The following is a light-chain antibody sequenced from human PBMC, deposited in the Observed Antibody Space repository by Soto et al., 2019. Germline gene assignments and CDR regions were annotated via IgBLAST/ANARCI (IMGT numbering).Light chain of an antibody. Sequence: QSVLTQSPSVSGAPRQSVNISCSGNNSNIGSNAVHWYQQLPGKAPKLLMYYNDMLPSGVSDRFSGSKSGTSASLAISGLQSEDEGDYYCATWDDRLTAWVFGGGTNPTVL. V-gene: IGLV1-36*01. CDR2: YND. CDR1: NSNIGSNA. J-gene: IGLJ3*02. CDR3: ATWDDRLTAWV.